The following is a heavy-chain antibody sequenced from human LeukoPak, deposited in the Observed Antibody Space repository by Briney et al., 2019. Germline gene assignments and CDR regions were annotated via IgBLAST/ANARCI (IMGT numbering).Heavy chain of an antibody. CDR1: GFTFSSYW. CDR3: ARTHSGSYYDAFDI. D-gene: IGHD1-26*01. Sequence: GGSLRLSCAASGFTFSSYWMSWVRQAPGKGLEWVANIKQDGSEKYYVDSVKGRFTISRDNAKNSLYLQMNSLRAEDTAVYYCARTHSGSYYDAFDIWGQGTMVTVSS. V-gene: IGHV3-7*01. CDR2: IKQDGSEK. J-gene: IGHJ3*02.